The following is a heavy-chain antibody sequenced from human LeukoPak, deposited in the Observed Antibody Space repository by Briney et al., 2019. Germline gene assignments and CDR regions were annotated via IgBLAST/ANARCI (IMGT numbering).Heavy chain of an antibody. D-gene: IGHD3-10*01. V-gene: IGHV5-51*01. Sequence: GESLKISCKGSGYSFTSYWIGWVRQMPGKGLEWMGVIYPGDSDTRYSPSFQGQVTISADKSISTAYLQWSSLKASDTAMYYCARTAGELLWFGGYYYYGMDVWGQGTTVTVSS. CDR2: IYPGDSDT. CDR3: ARTAGELLWFGGYYYYGMDV. J-gene: IGHJ6*02. CDR1: GYSFTSYW.